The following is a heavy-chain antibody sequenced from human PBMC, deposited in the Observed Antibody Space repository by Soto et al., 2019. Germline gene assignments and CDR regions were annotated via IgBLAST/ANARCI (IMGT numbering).Heavy chain of an antibody. CDR1: GYPVTAYY. D-gene: IGHD3-3*01. CDR2: INPATGAA. CDR3: ARGGGVGVAGSAAFDM. J-gene: IGHJ3*02. Sequence: QLHLVQSGAVVKKPGASVTVSCSASGYPVTAYYMHWVRQAPGRGLEWMGGINPATGAAKYTQTFQGRGTMARDPSPGTGFMELGGLTSEDTAVFYWARGGGVGVAGSAAFDMWGQGTLVTVSS. V-gene: IGHV1-2*02.